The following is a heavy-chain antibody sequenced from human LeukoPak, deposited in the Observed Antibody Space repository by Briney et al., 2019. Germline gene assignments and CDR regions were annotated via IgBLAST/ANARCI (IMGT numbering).Heavy chain of an antibody. V-gene: IGHV1-2*02. CDR1: GYIFTTYF. J-gene: IGHJ4*02. CDR2: INPNSGDT. CDR3: AREGGYDILTGYQDY. Sequence: ASVKVSRKASGYIFTTYFIHWVRQAPGQGLEWMGGINPNSGDTNYVQKFQGRVTMTRDTSISTAYMELTRLRSDDTAVYYCAREGGYDILTGYQDYWGQGTLVTVSS. D-gene: IGHD3-9*01.